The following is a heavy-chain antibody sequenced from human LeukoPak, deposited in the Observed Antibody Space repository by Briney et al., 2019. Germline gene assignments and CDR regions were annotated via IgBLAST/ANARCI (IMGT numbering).Heavy chain of an antibody. V-gene: IGHV3-33*08. J-gene: IGHJ4*02. CDR3: ARSPYGGFDY. D-gene: IGHD4/OR15-4a*01. CDR2: IWYDGSNK. CDR1: GFTFSDYY. Sequence: GGSLRLSCAASGFTFSDYYMSWIRQAPGKGLEWVAVIWYDGSNKYYADSVKGRFTISRDNFKNTLYLQMNSLRAEDTAVYYCARSPYGGFDYWGQGTLVTVSS.